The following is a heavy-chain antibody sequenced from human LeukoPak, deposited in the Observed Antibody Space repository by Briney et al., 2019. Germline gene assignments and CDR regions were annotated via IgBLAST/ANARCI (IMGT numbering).Heavy chain of an antibody. V-gene: IGHV3-21*01. CDR2: ICSSSSYI. J-gene: IGHJ6*03. Sequence: PGGSLRLSCAASGFTFSSYSMNWVRQAPGKGLEWVSSICSSSSYIYYADSVKGRFTISRDNAKNSLYLQMNSLRAEDTAVYYCARVVGFLPSYYYYYMDVWGKGTTVTVSS. CDR3: ARVVGFLPSYYYYYMDV. CDR1: GFTFSSYS. D-gene: IGHD2/OR15-2a*01.